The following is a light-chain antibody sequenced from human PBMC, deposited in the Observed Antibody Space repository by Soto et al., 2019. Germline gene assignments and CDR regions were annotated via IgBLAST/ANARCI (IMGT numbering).Light chain of an antibody. Sequence: DTQMNQSPSSLSASVGDSIAITCRASQSMSSYLNWYQHKPGKAPKLLISAASILQSGVPSRISGSGSGTDFTLTISNLQPEDFAGYYCQQTYSSPITFGQGTRLDIK. CDR1: QSMSSY. J-gene: IGKJ5*01. CDR2: AAS. CDR3: QQTYSSPIT. V-gene: IGKV1-39*01.